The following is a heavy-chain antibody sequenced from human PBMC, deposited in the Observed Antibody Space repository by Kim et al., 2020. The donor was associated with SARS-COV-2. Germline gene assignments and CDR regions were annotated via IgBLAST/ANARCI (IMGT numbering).Heavy chain of an antibody. CDR2: IYYSGST. CDR3: ARLGFGCSSTSCYLGYYYYYGMDV. V-gene: IGHV4-39*01. Sequence: SETLSLTCTVSGGSISSSSYYWGWIRQPPGKGLEWIGSIYYSGSTYYNPSLKSRVTISVDTSKNQFSLKLSSVTAADTAVYYCARLGFGCSSTSCYLGYYYYYGMDVWGQGTTVTVSS. D-gene: IGHD2-2*01. J-gene: IGHJ6*02. CDR1: GGSISSSSYY.